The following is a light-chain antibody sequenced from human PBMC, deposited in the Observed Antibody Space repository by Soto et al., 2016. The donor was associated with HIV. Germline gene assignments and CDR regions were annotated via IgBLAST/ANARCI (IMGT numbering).Light chain of an antibody. CDR2: GAS. J-gene: IGKJ3*01. Sequence: DIQMTQSPSSVSASVGDRVTITCRASQGISNWLAWYQQRPGRAPRLLIYGASTLQSGVSSRFSGSGSGTDFTLTINSLQPEDFATYICQQANTFPFTFGPGTKVDFK. CDR3: QQANTFPFT. CDR1: QGISNW. V-gene: IGKV1-12*01.